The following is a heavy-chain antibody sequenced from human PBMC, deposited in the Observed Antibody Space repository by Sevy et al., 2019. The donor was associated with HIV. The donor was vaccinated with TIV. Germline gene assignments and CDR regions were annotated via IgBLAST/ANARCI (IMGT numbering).Heavy chain of an antibody. V-gene: IGHV3-11*01. CDR2: IGSSGSTI. CDR3: ASENMGAVGRGGGYFDY. J-gene: IGHJ4*02. Sequence: GGSLRLSCAASGFTFSDYYMSWIRQAPGKGLEWVSYIGSSGSTIYYADPVKGRFTISRDNAKNSLYLQLNSLRAEDTAVYYCASENMGAVGRGGGYFDYWGQGTLVTVSS. CDR1: GFTFSDYY. D-gene: IGHD6-19*01.